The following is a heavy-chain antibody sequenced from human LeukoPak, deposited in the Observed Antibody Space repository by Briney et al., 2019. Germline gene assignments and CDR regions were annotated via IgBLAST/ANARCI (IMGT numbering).Heavy chain of an antibody. CDR1: GGSISSGGYY. V-gene: IGHV4-31*03. J-gene: IGHJ4*02. CDR2: IYYGGST. CDR3: ARSPYCTGGSCYLLY. D-gene: IGHD2-15*01. Sequence: SETLSLTCTVSGGSISSGGYYWSWIRQYPGKGLEWIGYIYYGGSTYYTPSLESRVTISVDTSENQFSLNLSSVTAADTAVYYCARSPYCTGGSCYLLYWGQGTLVTVSS.